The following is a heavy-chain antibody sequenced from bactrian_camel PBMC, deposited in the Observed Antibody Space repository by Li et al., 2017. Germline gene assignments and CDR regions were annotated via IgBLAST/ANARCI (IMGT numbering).Heavy chain of an antibody. CDR2: IATGSGNT. CDR3: VKGNGRWVYEFMY. CDR1: GVTADIKC. J-gene: IGHJ4*01. Sequence: VQLVESGGDSVQAGGSLRLSCAASGVTADIKCMGWFRLPPGEKREGVARIATGSGNTYYADSVKDRFTVYRDNSKNTVYLQMNNVKTEDTAMYYCVKGNGRWVYEFMYLGQGTQVTVS. D-gene: IGHD3*01. V-gene: IGHV3S63*01.